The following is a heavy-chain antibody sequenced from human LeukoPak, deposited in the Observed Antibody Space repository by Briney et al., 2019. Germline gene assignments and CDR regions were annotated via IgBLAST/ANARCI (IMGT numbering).Heavy chain of an antibody. CDR2: IIPIFGTA. CDR1: GYSFRSYG. CDR3: ASPYSSGWYGPFDY. Sequence: SVKVSCKASGYSFRSYGITWVRQAPGQGLEWMGGIIPIFGTANYAQKFQGRVTITADKSTSTAYMELSSLRSEDTAVYYCASPYSSGWYGPFDYWGQGTLVTVSS. V-gene: IGHV1-69*06. D-gene: IGHD6-19*01. J-gene: IGHJ4*02.